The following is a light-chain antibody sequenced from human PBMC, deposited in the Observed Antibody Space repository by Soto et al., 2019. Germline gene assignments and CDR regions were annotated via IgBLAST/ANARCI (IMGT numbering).Light chain of an antibody. J-gene: IGLJ1*01. CDR1: SSNIGSNY. CDR2: RNN. CDR3: AAWDDSLSGYV. Sequence: VLTQPPSASGTPGQRVTISCCGSSSNIGSNYVYWYQQLPGTAPKLLIYRNNQQPSGVPDRCSGSKSATSASLAISGLRSADEPHYYCAAWDDSLSGYVFGTGTKVTVL. V-gene: IGLV1-47*01.